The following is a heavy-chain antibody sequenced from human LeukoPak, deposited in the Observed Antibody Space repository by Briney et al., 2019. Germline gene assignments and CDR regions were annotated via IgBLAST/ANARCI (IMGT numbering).Heavy chain of an antibody. D-gene: IGHD3-3*01. Sequence: PGGSLRLSCGASGFTFSSYTMNWVRQAPGKGLEWVSYISGSSRTIYYADSVKGRFTISRDNAKNSLYLQMNSLGDEDTAVYYCTRLNDFWSGHHFDYWGQGALVTVSS. CDR3: TRLNDFWSGHHFDY. CDR2: ISGSSRTI. V-gene: IGHV3-48*02. J-gene: IGHJ4*02. CDR1: GFTFSSYT.